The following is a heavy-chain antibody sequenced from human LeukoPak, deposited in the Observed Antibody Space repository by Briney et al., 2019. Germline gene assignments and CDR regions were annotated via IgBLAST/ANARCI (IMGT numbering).Heavy chain of an antibody. CDR2: QYHSGHT. J-gene: IGHJ2*01. CDR1: GGSFSGYY. CDR3: ARGGNSSPKGRPSHSWYFDL. V-gene: IGHV4-34*01. D-gene: IGHD6-13*01. Sequence: ETLSLTCAVYGGSFSGYYWSWIRQPPGKGPEWIGEQYHSGHTNHNPSLKSRVTISIDTSKKQFSLKLSSVTAADTAVYYCARGGNSSPKGRPSHSWYFDLWGRGTPVTVSS.